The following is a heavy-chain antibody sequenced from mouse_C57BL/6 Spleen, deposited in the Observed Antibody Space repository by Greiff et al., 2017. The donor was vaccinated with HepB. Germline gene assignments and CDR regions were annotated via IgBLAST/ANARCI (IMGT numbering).Heavy chain of an antibody. J-gene: IGHJ2*01. CDR3: ARGDYYGLDY. V-gene: IGHV5-17*01. D-gene: IGHD1-2*01. CDR1: GFTFSDYG. CDR2: ISSGSSTI. Sequence: EVKLMESGGGLVKPGGSLKLSCAASGFTFSDYGMHWVRQAPEKGLEWVAYISSGSSTIYYADTVKGRFTISRDNAKNTLFLQMTSLRSEDTAMYYCARGDYYGLDYWGQGTTLTVSS.